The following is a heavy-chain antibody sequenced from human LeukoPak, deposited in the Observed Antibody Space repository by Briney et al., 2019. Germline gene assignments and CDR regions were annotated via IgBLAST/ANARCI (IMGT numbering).Heavy chain of an antibody. D-gene: IGHD4-11*01. CDR3: ARETTSYYYYYYMDV. CDR2: INHSGST. J-gene: IGHJ6*03. CDR1: GGSFSGFY. Sequence: SETLSLTCAVYGGSFSGFYWSWIRQPPGRGLEWIGEINHSGSTNYNPSLKSRVTISVDTSKNQFSLKLSSVTAADTAVYYCARETTSYYYYYYMDVWGKGTTVTVSS. V-gene: IGHV4-34*01.